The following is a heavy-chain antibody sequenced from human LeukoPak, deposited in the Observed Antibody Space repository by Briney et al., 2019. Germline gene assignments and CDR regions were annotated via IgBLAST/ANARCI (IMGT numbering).Heavy chain of an antibody. CDR2: IGSSGVNT. J-gene: IGHJ4*02. Sequence: GGSLRLSCAASGFTLSNYAMSWVRQAPGKGLEWVSAIGSSGVNTYYAASVKGRFTISRDSSKNTLYLQMNSLRAEDTAVYFCAKRDGYNLRYFDNWGQGTLVTVSS. CDR1: GFTLSNYA. CDR3: AKRDGYNLRYFDN. V-gene: IGHV3-23*01. D-gene: IGHD5-24*01.